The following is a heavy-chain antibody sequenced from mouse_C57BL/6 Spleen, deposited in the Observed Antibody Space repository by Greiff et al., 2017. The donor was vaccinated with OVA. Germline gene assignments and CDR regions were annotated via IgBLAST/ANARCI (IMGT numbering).Heavy chain of an antibody. J-gene: IGHJ3*01. CDR1: GYSFTDYN. CDR2: INPNYGTT. CDR3: APNDGYYLPWFAY. Sequence: VQLNESGPELVKPGASVKISCKASGYSFTDYNMNWVKQSNGKSLEWIGVINPNYGTTSYNQKFKGKATLTVDQSSSTAYMQLNSLTSEDSAVYYCAPNDGYYLPWFAYWGQGTLVTVSA. V-gene: IGHV1-39*01. D-gene: IGHD2-3*01.